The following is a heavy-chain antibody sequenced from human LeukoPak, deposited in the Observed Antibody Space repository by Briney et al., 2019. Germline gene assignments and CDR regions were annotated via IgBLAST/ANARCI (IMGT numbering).Heavy chain of an antibody. V-gene: IGHV3-53*01. Sequence: QPGGSLRLSCAASGFTVSSNYMSWVRQAPGKGLEWVSVIYSGGSTYYADSVKGRFTISRDNSKNTPYLQMNSLRAEDTAVYYCARVRWSSGSIHYYYYYMDVWGKGTTVTISS. D-gene: IGHD3-10*01. CDR1: GFTVSSNY. CDR3: ARVRWSSGSIHYYYYYMDV. J-gene: IGHJ6*03. CDR2: IYSGGST.